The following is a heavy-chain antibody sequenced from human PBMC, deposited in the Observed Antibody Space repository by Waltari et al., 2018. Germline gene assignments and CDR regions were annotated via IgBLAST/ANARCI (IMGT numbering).Heavy chain of an antibody. Sequence: EVQLVESGGGLVQPGGSLRLSCAASGFTFSTYWMSWVRQAPGKGLEGVANIKQDGSDKYYVDSVKGRFTISRDNAKNSLYLQMNSLRPEDTAVYYCARYDLGPYYYYGMDVWGQGTTVTASS. CDR2: IKQDGSDK. J-gene: IGHJ6*02. D-gene: IGHD7-27*01. CDR3: ARYDLGPYYYYGMDV. V-gene: IGHV3-7*01. CDR1: GFTFSTYW.